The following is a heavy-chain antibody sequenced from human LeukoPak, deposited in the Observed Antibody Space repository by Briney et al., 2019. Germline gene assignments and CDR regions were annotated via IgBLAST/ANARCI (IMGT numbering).Heavy chain of an antibody. CDR1: GYTFPNYW. Sequence: GESLKISCKGSGYTFPNYWIAWVRQMPGKGLEWMGIIYPADSDTRYSPSFQGQVTISADKSISTAYLQWSSLKASDTAMYYCARSLSRLDYWGQGTLVTVSS. CDR3: ARSLSRLDY. CDR2: IYPADSDT. V-gene: IGHV5-51*01. J-gene: IGHJ4*02.